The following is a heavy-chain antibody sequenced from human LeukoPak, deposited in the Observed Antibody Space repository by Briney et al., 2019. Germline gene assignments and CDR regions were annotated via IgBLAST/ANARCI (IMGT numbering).Heavy chain of an antibody. CDR2: INPNSGGT. CDR1: GYTFTGYY. V-gene: IGHV1-2*02. Sequence: ALVKVSCKASGYTFTGYYMHWVRQAPGQGLEWMGWINPNSGGTNYAQKFQGRVTMTRDTSISTAYMELSRLRSDDTAAYYCARATGYCSGGSCYSWYYFDYWGQGTLVTVSS. J-gene: IGHJ4*02. D-gene: IGHD2-15*01. CDR3: ARATGYCSGGSCYSWYYFDY.